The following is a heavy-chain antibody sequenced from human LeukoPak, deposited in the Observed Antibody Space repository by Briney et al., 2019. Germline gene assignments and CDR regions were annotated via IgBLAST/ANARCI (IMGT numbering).Heavy chain of an antibody. D-gene: IGHD6-25*01. J-gene: IGHJ4*02. CDR2: IKEDGNGN. CDR1: GFTFSRYW. V-gene: IGHV3-7*01. Sequence: PGGSLRLSCAASGFTFSRYWMSWVRQAPGKGLEWVANIKEDGNGNNYVDSVKGRFTISRDNAKNSLYLQVNSLRAEDTAVYYCAREIPAATVLFDYWGQGTLVTVSS. CDR3: AREIPAATVLFDY.